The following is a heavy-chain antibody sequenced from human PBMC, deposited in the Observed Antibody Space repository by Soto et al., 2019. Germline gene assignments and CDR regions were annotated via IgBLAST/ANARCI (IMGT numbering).Heavy chain of an antibody. CDR3: AKVGCSSTSCPYYYYYGMDV. V-gene: IGHV3-23*01. Sequence: PGGSLRLSCAASGFTFSSYAMSWVRQAPGKGLEWVSAISGSGGSTYYADSVKGRFTISRDNSKNTLYLQMNSLRAEDTAVYYCAKVGCSSTSCPYYYYYGMDVCGRGTTDTGSS. J-gene: IGHJ6*02. CDR1: GFTFSSYA. D-gene: IGHD2-2*01. CDR2: ISGSGGST.